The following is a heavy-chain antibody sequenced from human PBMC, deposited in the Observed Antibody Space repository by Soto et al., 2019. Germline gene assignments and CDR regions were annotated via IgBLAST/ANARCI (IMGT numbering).Heavy chain of an antibody. CDR1: GITFSDYW. V-gene: IGHV3-74*01. J-gene: IGHJ4*02. D-gene: IGHD1-7*01. CDR2: TNSDGSIA. Sequence: GGSLRLSCAASGITFSDYWMHWVRQAPGRGLVWVSRTNSDGSIANYADSVKGRFTITRDNPKNTLYLQMNSLTDEDTAVYYCATAGNFRFDNWGQGTLVTVSS. CDR3: ATAGNFRFDN.